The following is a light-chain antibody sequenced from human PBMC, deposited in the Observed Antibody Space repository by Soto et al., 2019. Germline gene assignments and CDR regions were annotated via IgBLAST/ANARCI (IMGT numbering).Light chain of an antibody. V-gene: IGKV3-20*01. Sequence: EIVLTQSPGTLSLSPGERAALSCRASQSVSSSYLAWYQQKPGQAPRLIIYGASSRATGIPDRFSGSGSGTDFTLTISRLEPEDVAVYYCQQYGSSPMTLGQGTKVDI. CDR3: QQYGSSPMT. CDR1: QSVSSSY. J-gene: IGKJ1*01. CDR2: GAS.